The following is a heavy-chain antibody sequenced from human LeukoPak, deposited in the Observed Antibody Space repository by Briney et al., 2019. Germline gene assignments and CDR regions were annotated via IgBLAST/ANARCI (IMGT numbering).Heavy chain of an antibody. Sequence: SETLSLTCTVSGGSISSYYWSWIRQPPGKGLERIGYIYYSGSTNYNPSLKSRVTISVDTSKNQFSLKLSSVTAADTAVYYCARPAGAVAGRKVNWYFDLWGRGTLVTVSS. CDR1: GGSISSYY. CDR3: ARPAGAVAGRKVNWYFDL. CDR2: IYYSGST. J-gene: IGHJ2*01. D-gene: IGHD6-19*01. V-gene: IGHV4-59*01.